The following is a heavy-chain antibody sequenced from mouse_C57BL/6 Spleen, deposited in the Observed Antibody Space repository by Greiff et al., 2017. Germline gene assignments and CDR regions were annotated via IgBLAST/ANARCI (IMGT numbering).Heavy chain of an antibody. CDR3: ARRRDGDYYSWYFEG. CDR2: INPSNSGT. V-gene: IGHV1-53*01. Sequence: QVQLKQPGTELVKPGASVKLSCKASGYPFTRYWMPWVKQRPGQGLEWIGNINPSNSGTNYNEKFKSKATLTVDKSSSTAYMQLSRLTSEDSAVYYCARRRDGDYYSWYFEGWGTGTTVTVSS. J-gene: IGHJ1*03. D-gene: IGHD2-3*01. CDR1: GYPFTRYW.